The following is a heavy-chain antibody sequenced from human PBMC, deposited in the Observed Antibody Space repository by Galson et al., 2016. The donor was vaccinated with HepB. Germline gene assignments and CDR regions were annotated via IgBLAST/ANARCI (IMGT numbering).Heavy chain of an antibody. Sequence: SLRLSCAASGFTFSSYWMHWVRQVPGKGLVWVSRINSDGSSIRYTDSVMGRFTISRDNAKNQLSLQMNSLRAEDTAVYYCARGDFWSEIDYWGQGTLVTVSS. CDR2: INSDGSSI. J-gene: IGHJ4*02. V-gene: IGHV3-74*01. CDR1: GFTFSSYW. CDR3: ARGDFWSEIDY. D-gene: IGHD3-3*01.